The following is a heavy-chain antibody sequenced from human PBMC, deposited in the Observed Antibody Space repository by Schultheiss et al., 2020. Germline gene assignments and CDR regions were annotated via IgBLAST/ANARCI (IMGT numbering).Heavy chain of an antibody. Sequence: SETLSLTCAVSGGSISSSNWWSWVRQPPGKGLEWIGEIYHSGSTNYNPSLKSRVNISVDKSKNQFSLKLSSVTAADTAVYYCARDLVGATYYYYYMDVWGKGTTVTVSS. V-gene: IGHV4-4*02. CDR1: GGSISSSNW. J-gene: IGHJ6*03. CDR3: ARDLVGATYYYYYMDV. CDR2: IYHSGST. D-gene: IGHD1-26*01.